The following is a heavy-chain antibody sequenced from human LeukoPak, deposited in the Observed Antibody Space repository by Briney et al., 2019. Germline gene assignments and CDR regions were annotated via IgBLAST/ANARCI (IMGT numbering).Heavy chain of an antibody. V-gene: IGHV1-8*01. Sequence: VASVKVSCKASGYTFTSYDINWLRQATGQGLEWMGWMNPNSGNTGYAQKFQGRVTMTRNTSISTAYMEMSSLRSEDTAVYYCARYSVLRYFDDDAFDIWGQGTMVTVSS. J-gene: IGHJ3*02. CDR2: MNPNSGNT. D-gene: IGHD3-9*01. CDR3: ARYSVLRYFDDDAFDI. CDR1: GYTFTSYD.